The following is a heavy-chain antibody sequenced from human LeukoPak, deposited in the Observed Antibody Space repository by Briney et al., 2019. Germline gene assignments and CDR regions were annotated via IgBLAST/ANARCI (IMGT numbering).Heavy chain of an antibody. V-gene: IGHV4-34*01. CDR2: INHSGST. CDR3: AREAVGEVFADYMLGGYNSAAYYFDY. Sequence: KPSETLSLTCAVYGGSFSGYYWSWIRQPPGKGLEWIGEINHSGSTNYNPSLKSRVTISVDTSKNQFSLKLTSVTAADTAVYYCAREAVGEVFADYMLGGYNSAAYYFDYWGQGALVTVSS. CDR1: GGSFSGYY. J-gene: IGHJ4*02. D-gene: IGHD5-24*01.